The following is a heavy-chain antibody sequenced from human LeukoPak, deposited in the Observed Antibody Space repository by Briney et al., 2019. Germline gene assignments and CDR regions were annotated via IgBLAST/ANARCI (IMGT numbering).Heavy chain of an antibody. D-gene: IGHD5-18*01. CDR3: AREGALGYSYGPNFDY. J-gene: IGHJ4*02. Sequence: SQTLSLTCAISGDSVSSNSAAWSWIRQSPSRGLEWLGRTYYRSKWYNDYAVSVKSRITINPDTSKNQFSLQLNSVTPEDTAVYYCAREGALGYSYGPNFDYWGQGTLVTVSS. CDR2: TYYRSKWYN. V-gene: IGHV6-1*01. CDR1: GDSVSSNSAA.